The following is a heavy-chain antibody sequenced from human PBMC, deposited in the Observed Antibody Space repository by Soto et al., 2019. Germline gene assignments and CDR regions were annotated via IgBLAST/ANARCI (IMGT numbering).Heavy chain of an antibody. CDR3: AKGDWFDP. J-gene: IGHJ5*02. CDR1: GFTFSNYG. V-gene: IGHV3-30*18. CDR2: ISYDGSNK. Sequence: QVQLVESGGGVVQPGRSLRLSCAASGFTFSNYGMHWVRQAPGKGLEWVAVISYDGSNKYYADSVKGRFSISRDNSKNTLYLQMNSLRAEDTAVYYCAKGDWFDPWGQGTLVPVSS.